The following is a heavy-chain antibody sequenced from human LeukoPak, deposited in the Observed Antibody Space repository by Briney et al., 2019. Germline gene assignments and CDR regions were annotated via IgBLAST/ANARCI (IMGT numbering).Heavy chain of an antibody. D-gene: IGHD3-16*01. Sequence: PGGSLRLSCAASGFTFSSYSTNWVRQAPGKGLEWVANIKQDGSEKYYVDSVKGRFTISRDNAKNSLYLQMNSLRAEDTAVYYCARVVGEAFDIWGQGTMVTVSS. CDR3: ARVVGEAFDI. V-gene: IGHV3-7*01. CDR2: IKQDGSEK. J-gene: IGHJ3*02. CDR1: GFTFSSYS.